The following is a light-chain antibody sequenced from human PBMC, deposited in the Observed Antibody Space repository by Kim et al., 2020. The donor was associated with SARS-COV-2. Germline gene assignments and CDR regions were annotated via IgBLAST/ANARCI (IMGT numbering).Light chain of an antibody. CDR1: QDISSG. Sequence: DIEMTQSPSSVSASVGDKVTITCRASQDISSGLAWFQQKPGTAPKLLIFSASILQGGVPSRFSGSGSGTHFTLTISSLQPEDFATYYCQKADSFPLTFGGGTKVDIK. V-gene: IGKV1D-12*01. CDR3: QKADSFPLT. CDR2: SAS. J-gene: IGKJ4*01.